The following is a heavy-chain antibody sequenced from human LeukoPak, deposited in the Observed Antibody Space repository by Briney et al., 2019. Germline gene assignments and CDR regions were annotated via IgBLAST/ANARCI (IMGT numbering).Heavy chain of an antibody. D-gene: IGHD6-25*01. CDR1: GYTFTSYA. J-gene: IGHJ6*03. Sequence: ASVKVSCKASGYTFTSYAMNWVRQAPGQGLEWMGWISAYNGNTNYAQKLQGRVTMTTDTSTSTAYMELRSLRSDDTAVYYCARDLNSSGGPSTRKYYYYYMDVWGKGTTVTVSS. V-gene: IGHV1-18*01. CDR2: ISAYNGNT. CDR3: ARDLNSSGGPSTRKYYYYYMDV.